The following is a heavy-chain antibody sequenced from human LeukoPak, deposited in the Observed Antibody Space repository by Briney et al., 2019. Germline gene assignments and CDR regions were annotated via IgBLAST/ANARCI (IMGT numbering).Heavy chain of an antibody. CDR3: AKEESSELLWFGELLFYPRYYYYYGMDV. CDR2: VSYDGSNK. Sequence: PGRSLRLSCAASGFTLSSYGMHWVRQAPGKGLEWVAVVSYDGSNKYYADSVKGRFTISRDNSKNKLYLQINSLRAEDAAVYYCAKEESSELLWFGELLFYPRYYYYYGMDVWGQGTTVTVSS. CDR1: GFTLSSYG. J-gene: IGHJ6*02. D-gene: IGHD3-10*01. V-gene: IGHV3-30*18.